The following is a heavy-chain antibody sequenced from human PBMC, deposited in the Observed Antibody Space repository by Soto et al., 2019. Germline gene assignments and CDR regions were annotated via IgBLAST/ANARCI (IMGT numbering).Heavy chain of an antibody. V-gene: IGHV5-51*01. D-gene: IGHD6-13*01. Sequence: GESLKISCKVSGYSFTSYWIGWVRQMTGKGLEWMGIIYPGDSDTRYSPSFQGQVTISADKSISTAYLQWSSLKASDTAMYYCARTSAAGKYYDGMDVWGQGTTVTVSS. J-gene: IGHJ6*02. CDR1: GYSFTSYW. CDR3: ARTSAAGKYYDGMDV. CDR2: IYPGDSDT.